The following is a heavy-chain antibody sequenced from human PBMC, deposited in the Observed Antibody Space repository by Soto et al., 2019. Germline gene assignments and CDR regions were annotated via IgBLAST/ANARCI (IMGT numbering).Heavy chain of an antibody. CDR1: GFTFSSYG. Sequence: QVQLVESGGGVVQPGRSLRLSCAASGFTFSSYGMHWVRQAPGEGLEWVAVIWNDGSNKYYADSVKGRFTISRDNSKNTLYLQRNSLRAEDTAVYYCARQGSYSSGWNIDYWGQGTLVTVSS. CDR3: ARQGSYSSGWNIDY. D-gene: IGHD6-19*01. V-gene: IGHV3-33*01. J-gene: IGHJ4*02. CDR2: IWNDGSNK.